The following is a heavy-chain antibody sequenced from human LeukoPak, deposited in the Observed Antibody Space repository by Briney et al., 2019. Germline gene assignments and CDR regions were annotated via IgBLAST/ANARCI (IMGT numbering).Heavy chain of an antibody. Sequence: SVKVSCKASGGTFSSYTISWVRQAPGQGLEWMGRIIPILGIANYAQKFQGRVTITADKSTSTAYMELSSLRSEDTAVYYCARDHSSWYYFDYWGQGTLVTVSS. CDR3: ARDHSSWYYFDY. V-gene: IGHV1-69*04. CDR2: IIPILGIA. CDR1: GGTFSSYT. D-gene: IGHD6-13*01. J-gene: IGHJ4*02.